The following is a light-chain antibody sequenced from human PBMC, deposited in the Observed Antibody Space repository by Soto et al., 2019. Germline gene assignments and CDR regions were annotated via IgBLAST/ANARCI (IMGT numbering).Light chain of an antibody. CDR2: AAS. Sequence: DIQMTQSPSSLSASVGDRVTITCRASQSISSYLNWYQQKPGKAPKLLIYAASSLQSGVPSRFSGSGSGTDFTLTISSLQPEDFATYDCQQSYSMPWTFGQGTKVEIK. CDR1: QSISSY. CDR3: QQSYSMPWT. J-gene: IGKJ1*01. V-gene: IGKV1-39*01.